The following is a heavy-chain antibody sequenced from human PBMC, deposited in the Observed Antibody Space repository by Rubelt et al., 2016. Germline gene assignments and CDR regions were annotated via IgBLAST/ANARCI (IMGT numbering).Heavy chain of an antibody. CDR2: ISYDGSNK. V-gene: IGHV3-30*04. Sequence: QVQLVASGGGVVQPGRSLRLSCAASGFTFSSYAMHWVRTAPGKGLEWVAVISYDGSNKYYADAVKGRFTISRANSKNTLYRQRNRLTAEDTAVYYCARDVGYSYGYGMDVWGQGTTVTVSS. CDR1: GFTFSSYA. D-gene: IGHD5-18*01. J-gene: IGHJ6*02. CDR3: ARDVGYSYGYGMDV.